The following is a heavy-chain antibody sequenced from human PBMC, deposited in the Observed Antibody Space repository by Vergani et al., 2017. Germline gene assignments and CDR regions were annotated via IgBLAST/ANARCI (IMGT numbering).Heavy chain of an antibody. Sequence: EVQLLESGGGLVQPGGSLRLSCAASGFTFSSYAMSWVRQAPGKGLEWVSAISGSGGSTYYADSVKGRFPISRDNSKNTLYLQMNSLRAEDTAGYYCAKDLNYDILTGYYRSWGQGTLVTVSS. V-gene: IGHV3-23*01. J-gene: IGHJ5*02. CDR3: AKDLNYDILTGYYRS. CDR1: GFTFSSYA. D-gene: IGHD3-9*01. CDR2: ISGSGGST.